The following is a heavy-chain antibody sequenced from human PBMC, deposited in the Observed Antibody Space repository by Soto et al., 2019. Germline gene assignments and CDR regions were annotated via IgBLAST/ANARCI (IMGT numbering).Heavy chain of an antibody. CDR1: GGSISSGGYY. D-gene: IGHD3-9*01. Sequence: SETLSLTCTVSGGSISSGGYYWSWIRQHPGKGLEWIGYIYYSGSTYYNPSLKSRVTISVDTSKNQFSLKLSSVTAADTAVYYCARGPASYDILTGYYLHCYYGMDVWGQGTTVTVSS. J-gene: IGHJ6*02. CDR3: ARGPASYDILTGYYLHCYYGMDV. CDR2: IYYSGST. V-gene: IGHV4-31*03.